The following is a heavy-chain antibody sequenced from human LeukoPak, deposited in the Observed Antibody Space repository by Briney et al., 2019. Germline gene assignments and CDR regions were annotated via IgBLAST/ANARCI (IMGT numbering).Heavy chain of an antibody. D-gene: IGHD5-12*01. Sequence: PGGSLRLSCAASGFTFSNYRMSWVRQAPGKGLEWVANIKQDGSEKNYVDSVKGRFTISRDNAKNSLDLQMHSLRAEDTAVYYCARAGGYASSWGYWGQGALVTVSS. CDR3: ARAGGYASSWGY. J-gene: IGHJ4*02. CDR2: IKQDGSEK. V-gene: IGHV3-7*01. CDR1: GFTFSNYR.